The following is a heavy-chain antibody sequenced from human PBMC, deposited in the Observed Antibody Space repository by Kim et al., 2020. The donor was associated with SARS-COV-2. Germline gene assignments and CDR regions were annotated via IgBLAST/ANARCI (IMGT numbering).Heavy chain of an antibody. CDR2: IWYDGSNK. J-gene: IGHJ4*02. V-gene: IGHV3-33*01. D-gene: IGHD3-22*01. CDR1: GFTFSSYG. Sequence: GGSLRLSCAASGFTFSSYGMHWVRQAPGKGLEWVAVIWYDGSNKYYADSVKGRFTISRDNSKNTLYLQMNSLRAEDTAVYYCARELGYYDSSGRGYWGQGALVTVSS. CDR3: ARELGYYDSSGRGY.